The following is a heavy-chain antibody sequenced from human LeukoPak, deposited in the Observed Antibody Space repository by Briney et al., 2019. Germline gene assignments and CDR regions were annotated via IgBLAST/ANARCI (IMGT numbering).Heavy chain of an antibody. CDR2: ISSGSSYI. CDR3: ARAGERIFDY. Sequence: GGSLRLSCAASGFTFSSYSMNWVRQAPGKGLEWVSYISSGSSYIYYADSVKGRFTISRDNAKNSLYLQMNSLRAEDTAVYYCARAGERIFDYWGQGTLVTVSS. V-gene: IGHV3-21*01. J-gene: IGHJ4*02. CDR1: GFTFSSYS. D-gene: IGHD7-27*01.